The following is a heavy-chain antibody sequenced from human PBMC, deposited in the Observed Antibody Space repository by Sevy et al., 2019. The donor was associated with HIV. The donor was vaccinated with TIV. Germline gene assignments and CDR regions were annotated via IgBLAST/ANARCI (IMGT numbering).Heavy chain of an antibody. Sequence: SDTLSLTCAVSGGSISSNNWWNWVRQTPGKGLEWIGEIYHSGSTNRNPSLKSRVTISVDKSKNQFSLKLSSVTAADTAVYYCARGVGGYCSSTSCHVDYWGQGTLVTVSS. V-gene: IGHV4-4*02. CDR3: ARGVGGYCSSTSCHVDY. D-gene: IGHD2-2*03. CDR1: GGSISSNNW. J-gene: IGHJ4*02. CDR2: IYHSGST.